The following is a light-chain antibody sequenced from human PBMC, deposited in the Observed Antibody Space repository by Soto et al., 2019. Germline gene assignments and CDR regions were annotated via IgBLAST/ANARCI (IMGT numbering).Light chain of an antibody. CDR2: GAS. CDR1: QSVSSSY. J-gene: IGKJ1*01. V-gene: IGKV3-20*01. CDR3: QQYDRSPRT. Sequence: EIVLTQSPGTLSLSPGERATLSCRASQSVSSSYLAWYQQKPGQAPRLLIYGASSRATGIPDRLSGSGSGTAFTLTISRLEPEDFAVYYCQQYDRSPRTFGQGTKVEI.